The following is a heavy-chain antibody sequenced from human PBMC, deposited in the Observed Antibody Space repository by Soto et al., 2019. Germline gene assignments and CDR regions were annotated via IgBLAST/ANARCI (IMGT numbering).Heavy chain of an antibody. V-gene: IGHV3-74*01. CDR1: GLTFSNYW. J-gene: IGHJ2*01. Sequence: EVQLVESGGGLVQPGGSLRLSCEASGLTFSNYWMHWVRQAPGKGLVWVSRIHRDGTSTSYADSVKGRFTISRDNAKNTLYLQMTSLRAEDTAVYYCARDGAYCGGDCYSLWYCDLWGRGTLVTVSS. CDR2: IHRDGTST. D-gene: IGHD2-21*02. CDR3: ARDGAYCGGDCYSLWYCDL.